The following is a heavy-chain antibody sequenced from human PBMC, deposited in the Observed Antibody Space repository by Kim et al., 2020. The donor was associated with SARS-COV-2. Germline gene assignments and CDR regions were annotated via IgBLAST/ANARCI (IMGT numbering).Heavy chain of an antibody. CDR1: GGSFSGYY. CDR3: ARGPTMVRGGAFDI. V-gene: IGHV4-34*01. D-gene: IGHD3-10*01. CDR2: INHSGST. J-gene: IGHJ3*02. Sequence: SETLCLTCAVYGGSFSGYYWSWIRQPPGKGLEWIGEINHSGSTNYNPSLKSRVTISVDTSKNQFSLKLSSVTAADTAVYYCARGPTMVRGGAFDIWGQGTMVTVSS.